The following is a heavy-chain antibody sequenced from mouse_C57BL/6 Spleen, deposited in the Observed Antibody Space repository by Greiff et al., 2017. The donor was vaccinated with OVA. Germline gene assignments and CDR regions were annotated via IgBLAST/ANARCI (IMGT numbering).Heavy chain of an antibody. V-gene: IGHV1-81*01. J-gene: IGHJ4*01. D-gene: IGHD2-1*01. CDR2: IYPRSGNT. Sequence: VQLQQSGAELARPGASVKLSCKASGYTFTSYGISWVKQRTGQGLEWIGEIYPRSGNTYYNEKFKGKATLTADKSSSTAYMELRSLTSEDSAVYFCARYGNYDDYYAMDYWGQGTSVTVSS. CDR3: ARYGNYDDYYAMDY. CDR1: GYTFTSYG.